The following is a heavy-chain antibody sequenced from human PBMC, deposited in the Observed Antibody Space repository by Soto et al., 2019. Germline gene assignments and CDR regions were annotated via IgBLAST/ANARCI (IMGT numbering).Heavy chain of an antibody. D-gene: IGHD5-12*01. J-gene: IGHJ4*02. CDR3: ARGGGYEQPNDY. Sequence: QLQLQESGSGLVKPSQTLSLTCAVSGGSISSGGYSWSWIRQPPGKGLEWIGYIYHSGSTYYNPSPKGRVTKSRNRSKNPFSPKLSSVTAADTAVYYCARGGGYEQPNDYWGQGTLVTVSS. V-gene: IGHV4-30-2*01. CDR2: IYHSGST. CDR1: GGSISSGGYS.